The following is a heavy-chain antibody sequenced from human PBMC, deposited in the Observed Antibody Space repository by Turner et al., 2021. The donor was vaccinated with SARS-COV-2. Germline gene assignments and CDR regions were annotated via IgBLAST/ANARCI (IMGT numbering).Heavy chain of an antibody. CDR3: ARHAYGSGSYYPDDY. CDR1: VGSISSSGYY. V-gene: IGHV4-39*01. CDR2: IDYSGST. Sequence: QLQLQASAPGLVKPSYTLSLTCIVSVGSISSSGYYWVWVRQPPGKGLEWFGSIDYSGSTYYNPSLKRRVTISVDTSKTQFSLKLSSVTAADTAVYYCARHAYGSGSYYPDDYWGQGTLVTVSS. J-gene: IGHJ4*02. D-gene: IGHD3-10*01.